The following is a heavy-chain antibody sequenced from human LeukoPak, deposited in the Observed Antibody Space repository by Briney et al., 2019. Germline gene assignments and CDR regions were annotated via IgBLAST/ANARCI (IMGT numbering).Heavy chain of an antibody. D-gene: IGHD1-26*01. CDR2: IRAGGAFT. CDR3: AKGGQVGAGTRAFHI. V-gene: IGHV3-23*01. CDR1: SNYA. Sequence: GGSLRLSCAAFSNYAMSWVRQAPAKGLEWVSAIRAGGAFTYYADSVKGRFTISRDNSKNTLALQMSSLSAEDTAVYYCAKGGQVGAGTRAFHIWGQGTMVTVSS. J-gene: IGHJ3*02.